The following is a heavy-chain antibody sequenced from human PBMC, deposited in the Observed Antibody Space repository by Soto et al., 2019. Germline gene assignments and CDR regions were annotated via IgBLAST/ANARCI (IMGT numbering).Heavy chain of an antibody. CDR2: IYYSGST. D-gene: IGHD6-19*01. CDR1: GGSISSYY. V-gene: IGHV4-59*08. Sequence: PSETLSLTCTVSGGSISSYYWSWIRQPPGKGLEWIGYIYYSGSTNYNPSLKSRVTISVDTSKNQFSLKLSSVTAADTAVYYCARLAVAVDYFDYWGQGTLVTVFS. J-gene: IGHJ4*02. CDR3: ARLAVAVDYFDY.